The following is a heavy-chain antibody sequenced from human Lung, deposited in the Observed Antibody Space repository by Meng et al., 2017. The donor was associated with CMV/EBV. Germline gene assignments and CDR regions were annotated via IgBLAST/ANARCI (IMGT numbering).Heavy chain of an antibody. J-gene: IGHJ4*02. CDR1: GGSISISTG. CDR2: IYHSGGT. D-gene: IGHD6-19*01. V-gene: IGHV4-4*02. CDR3: ARDPYATGWAG. Sequence: QMQRQESGPGLVKPSGTLSLTCAVSGGSISISTGWSWVRQPPGKGLEWIGEIYHSGGTNYNPSLRGRVTISLDKSKNQFSLTLRSVTAADTAVYYCARDPYATGWAGWGQGTLVTVSS.